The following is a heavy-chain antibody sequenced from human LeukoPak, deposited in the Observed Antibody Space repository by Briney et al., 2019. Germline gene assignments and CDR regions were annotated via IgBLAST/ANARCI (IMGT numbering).Heavy chain of an antibody. Sequence: SETLSLTCTVSGGSISSSSYYWGWIRQPPGKGLEWIGSIYYSGSTYYNPSLKSRVTISVDTSKNQFSLKLSSVTAADTAVYYCARGHYDSSAYFDLWGRGTLVTVSS. CDR2: IYYSGST. V-gene: IGHV4-39*07. J-gene: IGHJ2*01. D-gene: IGHD3-22*01. CDR3: ARGHYDSSAYFDL. CDR1: GGSISSSSYY.